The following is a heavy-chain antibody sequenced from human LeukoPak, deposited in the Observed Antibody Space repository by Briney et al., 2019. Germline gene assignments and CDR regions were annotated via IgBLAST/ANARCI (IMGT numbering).Heavy chain of an antibody. CDR2: INPNSGGT. CDR1: GYTFTGYY. D-gene: IGHD3-22*01. Sequence: ASVKVSCKASGYTFTGYYMHWVRQAPGQGLEWMGRINPNSGGTNFAQKFQGWVTMTRDTSISTAYMELSRLRSDDTAVYYCARGSITYDSSGYYYVKDAFDIWGQGTMVTVSS. V-gene: IGHV1-2*04. CDR3: ARGSITYDSSGYYYVKDAFDI. J-gene: IGHJ3*02.